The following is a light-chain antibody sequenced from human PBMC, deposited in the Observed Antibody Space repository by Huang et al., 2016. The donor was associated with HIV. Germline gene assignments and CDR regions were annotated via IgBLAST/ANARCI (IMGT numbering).Light chain of an antibody. Sequence: DIQMTQSPSSLSASIGVRVTITCQASQDISNYLNWYQQKPGKAPKLLLYDATNSEAGVPSRFSGSGSGTDFTLTNSRLQPEDFATYYCQQFDNVPYSFGQGTRLEIK. V-gene: IGKV1-33*01. J-gene: IGKJ2*03. CDR1: QDISNY. CDR2: DAT. CDR3: QQFDNVPYS.